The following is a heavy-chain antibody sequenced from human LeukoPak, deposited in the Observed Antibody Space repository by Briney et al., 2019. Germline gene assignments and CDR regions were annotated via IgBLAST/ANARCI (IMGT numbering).Heavy chain of an antibody. CDR1: GGSISSSGYY. CDR3: ARLYCSSTSCYSWL. D-gene: IGHD2-2*01. CDR2: IYYSGST. J-gene: IGHJ4*02. V-gene: IGHV4-39*01. Sequence: SETLSLTCIVSGGSISSSGYYWGWIRQPPGKGLEWIGSIYYSGSTYYNPSLKSRVTISVDTSKNQFSLKLSSVTAADTAVYYCARLYCSSTSCYSWLWGQGTLVTVSS.